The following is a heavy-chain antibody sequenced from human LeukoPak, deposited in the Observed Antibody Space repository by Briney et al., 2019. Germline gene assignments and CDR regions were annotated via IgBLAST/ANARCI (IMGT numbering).Heavy chain of an antibody. V-gene: IGHV3-74*01. CDR3: ARSRYDYIWGIDY. Sequence: PGGSLRLSCAASGFTFSNYWMHWVRQAPGKVLVWVSRLNSDGSSTNYADSVKGRFTISRDNAKNTLYLQMNSLRDEDTAVFYCARSRYDYIWGIDYWGQGTLVTISS. D-gene: IGHD3-16*01. CDR2: LNSDGSST. J-gene: IGHJ4*02. CDR1: GFTFSNYW.